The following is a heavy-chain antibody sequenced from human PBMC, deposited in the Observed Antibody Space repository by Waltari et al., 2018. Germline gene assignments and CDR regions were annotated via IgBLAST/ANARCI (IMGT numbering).Heavy chain of an antibody. J-gene: IGHJ4*02. CDR2: ISTTGTT. D-gene: IGHD3-10*01. CDR1: GDSISSYF. CDR3: AREGAMVRD. V-gene: IGHV4-4*07. Sequence: QVQLQESGPGLVKPSETLSLTCTVPGDSISSYFWGWIRQPAGKGLEWIGHISTTGTTNFNPSLKSRVTMSIDSSKNHFSLNLRSVTAADTAVYYCAREGAMVRDWGQGTLVTVSS.